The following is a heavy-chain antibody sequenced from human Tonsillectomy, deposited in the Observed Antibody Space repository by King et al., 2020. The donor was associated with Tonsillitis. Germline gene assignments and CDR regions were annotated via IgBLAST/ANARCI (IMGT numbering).Heavy chain of an antibody. CDR1: GFTFSSYA. CDR3: AKDVMIYGYSELFDY. J-gene: IGHJ4*02. CDR2: ISGSGGST. V-gene: IGHV3-23*04. Sequence: VQLVESGGGLVQPGGSLRLSCAASGFTFSSYAMSWVRQAPGKGLEWVSAISGSGGSTYYADAVKGRLTISRDNSKNTLYLQMKSLRAEDTAVYYCAKDVMIYGYSELFDYWGQGTLVTVSS. D-gene: IGHD4-17*01.